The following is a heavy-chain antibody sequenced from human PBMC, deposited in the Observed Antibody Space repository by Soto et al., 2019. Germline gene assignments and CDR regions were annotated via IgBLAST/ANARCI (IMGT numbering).Heavy chain of an antibody. J-gene: IGHJ3*02. V-gene: IGHV1-2*02. CDR2: INPATGAA. CDR3: ARGGGVGVAGSAAFDM. Sequence: QLHLVQSGAVVKKPGASVTVSCSASGYPVTAYYMHWVRQAPGRGLEWMGGINPATGAAKYTQTLQGRVTIPRDTSTGTVFMEMSGLTSEETAAFFGARGGGVGVAGSAAFDMWGQGTLVTVSS. CDR1: GYPVTAYY. D-gene: IGHD3-3*01.